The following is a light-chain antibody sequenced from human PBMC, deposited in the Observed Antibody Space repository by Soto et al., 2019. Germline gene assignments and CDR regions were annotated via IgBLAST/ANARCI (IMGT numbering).Light chain of an antibody. V-gene: IGLV2-14*01. J-gene: IGLJ2*01. CDR2: EVT. CDR1: SSDVGGYNY. CDR3: SSYTSSSTLV. Sequence: QSALTQPASVSGSPGQSITISCTGTSSDVGGYNYVSWYQQHPGKAPKLMIYEVTNRPSGVSNRFSGSKSGNTASLTISGLHAEDAADYYCSSYTSSSTLVFGGGTKLTVL.